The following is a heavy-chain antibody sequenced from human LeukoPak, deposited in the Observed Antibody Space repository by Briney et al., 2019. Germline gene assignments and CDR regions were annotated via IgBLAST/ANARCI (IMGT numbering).Heavy chain of an antibody. J-gene: IGHJ6*02. V-gene: IGHV1-69*13. CDR1: GGTFSSYA. Sequence: ASVKVSCKASGGTFSSYAISWVRQAPGQGLEWMGGIIPIFGTANYAQKFQGRVTITADESTSTAYMELSSLRSEDTAVYYCARGVVPAAMPDTAMADLDYYGMDVWGQGTTVTVSS. CDR2: IIPIFGTA. D-gene: IGHD2-2*01. CDR3: ARGVVPAAMPDTAMADLDYYGMDV.